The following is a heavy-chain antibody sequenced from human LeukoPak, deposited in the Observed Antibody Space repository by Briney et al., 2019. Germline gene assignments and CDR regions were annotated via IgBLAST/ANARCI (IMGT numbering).Heavy chain of an antibody. CDR2: IYHSGST. CDR1: GGSISSGGYY. J-gene: IGHJ4*02. D-gene: IGHD2-2*01. CDR3: GVSPPPQIVVVPAAIPD. V-gene: IGHV4-30-2*01. Sequence: SQTLSLTCTVSGGSISSGGYYWSWIRQPPGKGLEWIGYIYHSGSTYYNPSLKSGATISVDRSKTQFSLKLSSLTAAVTAVDSFGVSPPPQIVVVPAAIPDWGQGTLVTVSS.